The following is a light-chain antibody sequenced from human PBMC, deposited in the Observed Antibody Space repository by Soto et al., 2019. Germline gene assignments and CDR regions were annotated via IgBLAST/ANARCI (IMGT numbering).Light chain of an antibody. J-gene: IGKJ2*01. CDR2: WAS. Sequence: IVMTQSPYSLAVSLGERATINCKSSQNVLTSATNNNFLAWYQQRPGQPPKLLISWASTRESGVPDRFSGSGSGTDFTLTISTGQAEDVAVYSCQQYYNVPYTVGQGTKLDIK. CDR1: QNVLTSATNNNF. CDR3: QQYYNVPYT. V-gene: IGKV4-1*01.